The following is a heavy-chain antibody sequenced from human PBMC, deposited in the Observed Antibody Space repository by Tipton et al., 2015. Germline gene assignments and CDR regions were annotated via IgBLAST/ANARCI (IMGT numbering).Heavy chain of an antibody. CDR3: ARLGDYYDRSGYDY. D-gene: IGHD3-22*01. V-gene: IGHV4-4*02. CDR2: IYHSADT. J-gene: IGHJ4*02. CDR1: GGSISSVSW. Sequence: TLSLTCAVSGGSISSVSWWTWVRQPPGKGLEWLGEIYHSADTNYNPSLQSRVTMSIDMSKGQFSLKLSSVTAADTAVYYCARLGDYYDRSGYDYWGQGTLVTVSS.